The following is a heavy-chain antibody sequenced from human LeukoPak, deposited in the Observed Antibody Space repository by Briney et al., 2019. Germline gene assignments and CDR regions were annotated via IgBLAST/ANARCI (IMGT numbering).Heavy chain of an antibody. J-gene: IGHJ4*02. D-gene: IGHD6-13*01. Sequence: GGSLRLSCAASGFIVSSNYMSWVRQAPGKGLEWVSVIYSGGSTYYADSVKGRFTISRDNSKNTLYLLMNSLRAEDTAVYYCASGIAAADPYYFDYWGQGTLVTVSS. CDR2: IYSGGST. V-gene: IGHV3-53*01. CDR3: ASGIAAADPYYFDY. CDR1: GFIVSSNY.